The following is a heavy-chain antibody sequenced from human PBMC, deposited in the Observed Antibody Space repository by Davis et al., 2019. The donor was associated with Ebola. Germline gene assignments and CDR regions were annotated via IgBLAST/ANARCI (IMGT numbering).Heavy chain of an antibody. CDR1: GFTFSAYA. D-gene: IGHD2-15*01. J-gene: IGHJ4*02. V-gene: IGHV3-30*04. CDR3: AGRTTPDY. CDR2: ISFDGRNK. Sequence: GGSLRLSCAASGFTFSAYAMHWVRQPPGKGLEWVAMISFDGRNKYYADSVTGRFTISRDYSKKTLYLQMNRLRVEDMAVYYCAGRTTPDYWGQGTLVTVSS.